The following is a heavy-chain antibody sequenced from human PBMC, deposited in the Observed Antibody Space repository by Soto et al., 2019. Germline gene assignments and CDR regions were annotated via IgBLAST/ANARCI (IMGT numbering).Heavy chain of an antibody. V-gene: IGHV5-51*01. Sequence: PGESLKISCKASGYSFTTYWVGWVRQMPGKGLEWMGIIYPGDSDTRYSPSFQGQVTISADKSISTAYLQWSSLKASDTAMYYCARRPRGVLVPAAVDYWGQGTLVTVSS. D-gene: IGHD2-2*01. CDR2: IYPGDSDT. CDR1: GYSFTTYW. J-gene: IGHJ4*02. CDR3: ARRPRGVLVPAAVDY.